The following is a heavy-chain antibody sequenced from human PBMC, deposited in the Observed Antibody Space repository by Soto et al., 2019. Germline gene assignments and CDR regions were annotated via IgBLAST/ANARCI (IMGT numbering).Heavy chain of an antibody. V-gene: IGHV3-11*01. CDR1: GFTFSDYY. CDR3: ARVPQDNDDFWSGYKMVWFDP. CDR2: ISSSGSTI. J-gene: IGHJ5*02. D-gene: IGHD3-3*01. Sequence: GGSLRLSCAASGFTFSDYYMSWIRQAPGKGLEWVSYISSSGSTIYYADSVKGRFTISRDNAKNSLYLQMNSLRAEDTAVYYCARVPQDNDDFWSGYKMVWFDPWGQGTLVTVSS.